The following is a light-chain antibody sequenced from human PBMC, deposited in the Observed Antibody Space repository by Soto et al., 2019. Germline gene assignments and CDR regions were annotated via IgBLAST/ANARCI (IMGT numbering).Light chain of an antibody. V-gene: IGKV3-20*01. CDR1: QSVSSSF. J-gene: IGKJ4*01. CDR2: GAS. CDR3: QQYGSFS. Sequence: EIVLTQSPGTLSLSPGERATLSCRASQSVSSSFLAWYQQKPGQAPRLLIYGASSGATGIPDRFSGSGSGTDFTLTISRLEPEDFAVYYCQQYGSFSFGGGTKV.